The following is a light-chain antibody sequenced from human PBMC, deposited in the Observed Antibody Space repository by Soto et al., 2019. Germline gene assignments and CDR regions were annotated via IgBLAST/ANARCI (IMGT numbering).Light chain of an antibody. CDR2: DAS. J-gene: IGKJ2*01. CDR3: QQRSNWPPYT. Sequence: EIVFTQSPGTLSLSPGERATLSCRASQSVSRYLAWYQQKPGQAPRLLIYDASNRATGIPARFSGSGSGTDFTLTISSLEPEDFAVYYCQQRSNWPPYTFGQGTKLEIK. CDR1: QSVSRY. V-gene: IGKV3-11*01.